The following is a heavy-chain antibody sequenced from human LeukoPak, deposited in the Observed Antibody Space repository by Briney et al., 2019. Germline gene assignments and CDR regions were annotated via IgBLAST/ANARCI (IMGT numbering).Heavy chain of an antibody. J-gene: IGHJ4*02. D-gene: IGHD6-6*01. CDR2: IYTSGST. CDR3: ARSYLRASSVYFDC. CDR1: GGSISSYY. V-gene: IGHV4-4*09. Sequence: SETLSLTCTVSGGSISSYYWSWIRQPPGKGLEWIGYIYTSGSTNYNPSLKSRVTISVDTSKNQFSLKLSSVTAADTAVYYCARSYLRASSVYFDCWGQGTLVTVSS.